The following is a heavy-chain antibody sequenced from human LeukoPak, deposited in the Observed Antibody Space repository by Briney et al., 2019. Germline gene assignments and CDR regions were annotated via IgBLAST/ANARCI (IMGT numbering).Heavy chain of an antibody. Sequence: GGSLRLSCAASGFTFSSYSMNWVRQAPGQGLEWVSYISSSTSTIYHADSVKGRFTISRYNAKNSLYLRINSLRAEDTAGYYCERDPNGDYIGAFDFRGQGTMVTVSS. CDR1: GFTFSSYS. V-gene: IGHV3-48*01. J-gene: IGHJ3*01. CDR2: ISSSTSTI. D-gene: IGHD4-17*01. CDR3: ERDPNGDYIGAFDF.